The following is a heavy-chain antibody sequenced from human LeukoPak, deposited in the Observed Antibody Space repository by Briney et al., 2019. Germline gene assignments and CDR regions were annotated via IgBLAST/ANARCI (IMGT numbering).Heavy chain of an antibody. V-gene: IGHV1-69*04. CDR2: IIPILGIA. Sequence: GASVKVSCKASGGTFSSYAISWVRQAPGQGLEWMGRIIPILGIANYAQKFQGGVTITADKSTSTAYMELSSLRSEDTAVYYCARASTYYYDSSGPSRDAFDIWGQGTMVTVSS. CDR1: GGTFSSYA. D-gene: IGHD3-22*01. CDR3: ARASTYYYDSSGPSRDAFDI. J-gene: IGHJ3*02.